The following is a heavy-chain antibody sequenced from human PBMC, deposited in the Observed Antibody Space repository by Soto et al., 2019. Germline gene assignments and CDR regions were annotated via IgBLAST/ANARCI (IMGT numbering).Heavy chain of an antibody. V-gene: IGHV3-30-3*01. J-gene: IGHJ3*02. CDR2: ISCYGSGK. CDR1: GFTFSRHH. Sequence: QVQLVESGGGVVQPGRSLRLSCAASGFTFSRHHMHWVRQAPGKGLEWVAVISCYGSGKFYADSVKGRCTIARDNSNNPMSLQINSQTAEHTSLYYCVRDITTHGPTDAFDTWGQGTMVTVSS. CDR3: VRDITTHGPTDAFDT.